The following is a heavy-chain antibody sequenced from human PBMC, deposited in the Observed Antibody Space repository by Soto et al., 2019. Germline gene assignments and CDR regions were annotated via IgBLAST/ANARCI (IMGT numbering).Heavy chain of an antibody. CDR3: AGGSGWISDT. CDR1: GFTFSPYW. Sequence: EVQLVKSGGGLVQPGGSLRLSCAASGFTFSPYWMSWVRQAPGKGLEWVAIIKDDGGDEHYLEAVRGRFTISRENAKKSLYLAMDSLRVEDTAVYYCAGGSGWISDTWGQGTLVTVSS. CDR2: IKDDGGDE. D-gene: IGHD6-19*01. V-gene: IGHV3-7*05. J-gene: IGHJ5*02.